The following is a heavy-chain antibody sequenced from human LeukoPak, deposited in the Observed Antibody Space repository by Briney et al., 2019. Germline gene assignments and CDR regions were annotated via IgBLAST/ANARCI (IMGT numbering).Heavy chain of an antibody. V-gene: IGHV1-8*03. CDR2: MNPNSGNT. Sequence: GASVKVSCKASGYTFTSYDINWVRQATGQGLEWMGWMNPNSGNTGYAQKFQGRVTITRNTSISTAYMELSSLRSEDTAVYYCARLGPSGSYRGGDYWGQGTLVTVSS. CDR1: GYTFTSYD. D-gene: IGHD1-26*01. J-gene: IGHJ4*02. CDR3: ARLGPSGSYRGGDY.